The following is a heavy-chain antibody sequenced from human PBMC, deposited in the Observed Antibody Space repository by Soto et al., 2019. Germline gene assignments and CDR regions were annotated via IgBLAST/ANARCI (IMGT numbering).Heavy chain of an antibody. Sequence: EVQLVESGGGLVQPGGSLRLSCAASGFTFSSYDMNWVRQAPGKGLEWVSYISGGSSRIFYADSVKGRFTISRDNAKNSLYLQMNSLRDEDTGVYYCARVIYGGWSTIKDYYYYAMDVWGQGTTVTVSS. V-gene: IGHV3-48*02. D-gene: IGHD5-12*01. CDR2: ISGGSSRI. CDR1: GFTFSSYD. CDR3: ARVIYGGWSTIKDYYYYAMDV. J-gene: IGHJ6*02.